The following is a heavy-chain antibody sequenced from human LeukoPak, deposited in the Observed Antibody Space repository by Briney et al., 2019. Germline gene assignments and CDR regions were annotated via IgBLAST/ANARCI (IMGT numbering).Heavy chain of an antibody. CDR1: GFTFSSYA. J-gene: IGHJ3*02. V-gene: IGHV3-23*01. D-gene: IGHD3-10*01. CDR3: VRDKRFPDDVFDI. CDR2: ISGSDGRT. Sequence: GGSLRLTCAASGFTFSSYAMGWVRQAPGKGLEWVSAISGSDGRTYYADSVRGRFTIARDNFRSTLYVQLNSLRAEDTAVYYCVRDKRFPDDVFDIWGQGTMVTVSS.